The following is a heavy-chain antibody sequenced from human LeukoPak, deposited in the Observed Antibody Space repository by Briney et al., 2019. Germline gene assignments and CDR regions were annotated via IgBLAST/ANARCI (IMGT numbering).Heavy chain of an antibody. V-gene: IGHV4-4*02. CDR3: ARDRRSDSSGWYEHYYGMDV. CDR2: IYHSGST. D-gene: IGHD6-19*01. J-gene: IGHJ6*02. CDR1: GGSICSSNW. Sequence: SSETLSLTCAVSGGSICSSNWLGWVRQPPGKGLEWIGEIYHSGSTNYNPSLKSRVTISVDKSKNQFSLKLSSVTAADTAVYYCARDRRSDSSGWYEHYYGMDVWGQGTTVTVSS.